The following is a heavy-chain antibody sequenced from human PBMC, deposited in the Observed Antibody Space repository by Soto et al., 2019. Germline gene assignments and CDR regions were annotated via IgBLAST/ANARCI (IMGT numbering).Heavy chain of an antibody. Sequence: SETLSLACNVSGASLSRYYWSWIRQPPGKGLEWIGRIYATGDTEYNPSLTSRISMSVDMSKKQFSLTLRSVTAADTAIYYCVRDGTKNLRDRFEPWGRGILVTVSS. CDR3: VRDGTKNLRDRFEP. J-gene: IGHJ5*02. D-gene: IGHD1-1*01. CDR1: GASLSRYY. V-gene: IGHV4-4*07. CDR2: IYATGDT.